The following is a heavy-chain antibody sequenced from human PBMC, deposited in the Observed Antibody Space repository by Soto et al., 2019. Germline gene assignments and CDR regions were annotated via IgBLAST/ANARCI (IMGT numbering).Heavy chain of an antibody. J-gene: IGHJ4*02. Sequence: ASVKVSCKASGYPFTSYYVHWVRQAPGQGLEWMGFINTSDGSTSYPQKFQGRVTMARDTSTSTVYMEVSSLRSEGTAVYYCAREMYTIRGSPFDYWGQRTLVTSPQ. CDR1: GYPFTSYY. V-gene: IGHV1-46*01. CDR3: AREMYTIRGSPFDY. CDR2: INTSDGST. D-gene: IGHD3-16*01.